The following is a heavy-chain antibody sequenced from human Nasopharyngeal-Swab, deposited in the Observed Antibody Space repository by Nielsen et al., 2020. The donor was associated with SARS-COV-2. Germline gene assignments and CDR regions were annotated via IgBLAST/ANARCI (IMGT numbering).Heavy chain of an antibody. CDR1: GFTFSNAW. V-gene: IGHV3-15*01. CDR2: IKSKTDGGTT. CDR3: TTGSYCSSTSCYHYYYGMDV. D-gene: IGHD2-2*01. Sequence: GESLKISCAASGFTFSNAWMSWVRQAPGKGLEWVGRIKSKTDGGTTDYAAPVKGRFTISRDDSKNTLYLQMNSLKTEDTAVYYCTTGSYCSSTSCYHYYYGMDVWGQGTTVTVSS. J-gene: IGHJ6*02.